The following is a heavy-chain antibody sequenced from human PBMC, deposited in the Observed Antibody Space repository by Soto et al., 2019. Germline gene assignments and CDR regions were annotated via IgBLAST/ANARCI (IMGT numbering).Heavy chain of an antibody. CDR1: GYTFTGYY. D-gene: IGHD3-9*01. V-gene: IGHV1-2*04. Sequence: GASVKVSCKASGYTFTGYYMHWVQQAPGQGLEWMGWINPNSGGTNYAQKFQGWVTMTRDTSISTAYMELSRLRSDDTAVYYCARDRGNYDILTGYGYYYMDVWGKGTTVTVSS. J-gene: IGHJ6*03. CDR3: ARDRGNYDILTGYGYYYMDV. CDR2: INPNSGGT.